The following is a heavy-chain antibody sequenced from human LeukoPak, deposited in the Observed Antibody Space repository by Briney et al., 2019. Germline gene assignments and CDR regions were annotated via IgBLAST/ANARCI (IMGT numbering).Heavy chain of an antibody. Sequence: GGSLRLSCAASGFTFSSYEMNWVRQAPGKGLEWVSYISSSGSTIYYADSVKGRFTISRDNAKNSLYLQMNSLRAEDTAVYYCARGLKDTAMVFFRYFDYWGQGTLVTVSS. CDR1: GFTFSSYE. CDR2: ISSSGSTI. J-gene: IGHJ4*02. D-gene: IGHD5-18*01. CDR3: ARGLKDTAMVFFRYFDY. V-gene: IGHV3-48*03.